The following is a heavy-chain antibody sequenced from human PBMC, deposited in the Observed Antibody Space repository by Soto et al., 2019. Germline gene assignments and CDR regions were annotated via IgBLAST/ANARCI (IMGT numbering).Heavy chain of an antibody. J-gene: IGHJ6*02. CDR2: ISGSGGST. CDR1: GFTFSSYA. CDR3: ARGAHYYVCICYYYPFYYRLAV. Sequence: PGGSLRLSCAASGFTFSSYAMSWVRQAPGKGLEWVSAISGSGGSTYYADSVKGRFTISRDNSKNTLYLQMNSLRAEDTAVYYCARGAHYYVCICYYYPFYYRLAVWAQGTTV. D-gene: IGHD3-22*01. V-gene: IGHV3-23*01.